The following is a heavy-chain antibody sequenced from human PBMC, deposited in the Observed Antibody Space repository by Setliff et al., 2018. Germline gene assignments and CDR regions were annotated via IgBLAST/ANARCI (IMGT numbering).Heavy chain of an antibody. CDR3: ARGIGGYCSSTSCSNESWP. Sequence: SETLSLTCAVYGGSFSGYYWSWIRQPPGKGLEWIGEINHSGSTNYNPSLKSRVTISVDTSKNRFSLKLTSVTAADTAVYYCARGIGGYCSSTSCSNESWPWGQGALVTVSS. V-gene: IGHV4-34*01. CDR1: GGSFSGYY. D-gene: IGHD2-2*01. J-gene: IGHJ5*02. CDR2: INHSGST.